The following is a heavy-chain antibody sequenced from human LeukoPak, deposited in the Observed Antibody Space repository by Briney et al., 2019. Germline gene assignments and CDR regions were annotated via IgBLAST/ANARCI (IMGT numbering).Heavy chain of an antibody. J-gene: IGHJ4*02. CDR2: IYSDGRI. Sequence: GGSLRLSCAASGFTVSSNYMSWVRQAPGKGLEWVSVIYSDGRIHSADSVKGRFTISRDDSKNTLSLQMNSLRAKDTAVYYCARESGYSYGLAGFFDYWGQGTLVTVSS. D-gene: IGHD5-18*01. V-gene: IGHV3-53*01. CDR3: ARESGYSYGLAGFFDY. CDR1: GFTVSSNY.